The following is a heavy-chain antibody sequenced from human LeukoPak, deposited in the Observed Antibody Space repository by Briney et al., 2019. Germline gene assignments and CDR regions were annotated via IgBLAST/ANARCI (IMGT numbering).Heavy chain of an antibody. CDR2: ISGSGGST. CDR3: AKDQMVRGVTHFDY. CDR1: GFTFSSYA. V-gene: IGHV3-23*01. Sequence: GGSLRLSCAASGFTFSSYAMSWVRQAPGKGLESVSAISGSGGSTYYADSVKGRFTISRDNSKTTLYLQMNSLRAEDTAVYYCAKDQMVRGVTHFDYWGQGTLVTVSS. D-gene: IGHD3-10*01. J-gene: IGHJ4*02.